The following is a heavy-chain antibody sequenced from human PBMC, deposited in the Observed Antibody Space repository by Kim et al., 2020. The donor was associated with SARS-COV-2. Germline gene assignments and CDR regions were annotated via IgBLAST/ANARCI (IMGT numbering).Heavy chain of an antibody. J-gene: IGHJ4*02. CDR2: ISYNGGTT. Sequence: GGSLRLSCSASGFTFSSYSMHWFRQVPGKRLEFVSGISYNGGTTKYGDSVRGRFTTSRDNSKNTLYLQMSSLRVEDTAVYYCVKDARIIDPMVVWGQGTLVSVSS. V-gene: IGHV3-64D*06. CDR3: VKDARIIDPMVV. CDR1: GFTFSSYS. D-gene: IGHD1-20*01.